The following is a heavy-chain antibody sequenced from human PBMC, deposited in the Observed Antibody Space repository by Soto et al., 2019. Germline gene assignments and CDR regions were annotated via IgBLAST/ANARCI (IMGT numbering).Heavy chain of an antibody. CDR1: GFTVSSNY. CDR3: ASDNYYDSSGSRDY. CDR2: IYSGGST. J-gene: IGHJ4*02. D-gene: IGHD3-22*01. V-gene: IGHV3-53*01. Sequence: GGSLRLSCAASGFTVSSNYMSWVRQAPGKGLEWVSVIYSGGSTYYADSVKGRFTISRDNSKNTLYLQMNSLRAEDTAVYYCASDNYYDSSGSRDYWGQGTLVTVSS.